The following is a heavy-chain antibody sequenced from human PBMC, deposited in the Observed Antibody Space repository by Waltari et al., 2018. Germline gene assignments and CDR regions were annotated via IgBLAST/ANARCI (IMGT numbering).Heavy chain of an antibody. Sequence: EVQLVQSGAEVKKPGESLKISCEGSGYSFTNYWIGWVRQRPGKGLEWMGIIYPDDSDTRYSPSFQAQVTISADKSISTAYLQWTSLKASDTAMYYCARGLVVNRGYDVFDIWGQGTMVTVSS. V-gene: IGHV5-51*01. J-gene: IGHJ3*02. CDR1: GYSFTNYW. CDR2: IYPDDSDT. D-gene: IGHD2-15*01. CDR3: ARGLVVNRGYDVFDI.